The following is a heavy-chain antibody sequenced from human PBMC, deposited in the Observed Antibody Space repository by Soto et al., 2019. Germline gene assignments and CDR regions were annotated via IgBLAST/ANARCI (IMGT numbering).Heavy chain of an antibody. V-gene: IGHV1-18*01. J-gene: IGHJ6*02. Sequence: ASVNVSCKASGYTFTSYGISWVRQAPGQGLEWMGWISAYNGNTNYAQKLQGRVTMTRDTSTSTVYMELSSLRSEDTAVYYCARERGYKVYYYYGMDVWGQGTTVTVSS. CDR1: GYTFTSYG. CDR2: ISAYNGNT. D-gene: IGHD5-12*01. CDR3: ARERGYKVYYYYGMDV.